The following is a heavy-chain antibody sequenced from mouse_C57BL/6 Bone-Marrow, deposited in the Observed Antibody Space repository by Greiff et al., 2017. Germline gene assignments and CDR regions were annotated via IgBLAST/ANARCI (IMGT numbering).Heavy chain of an antibody. Sequence: EVNVVESGGDLVKPGGSLKLSCAASGFTFSSYGMSWVRQTPDKRLEWVATISSGGSYTYYPDSVKGQFTISGDNAKNTLYLQMSSLKSEDTAMYYCARQGIDFDSWGQGTTLTVSS. CDR1: GFTFSSYG. CDR3: ARQGIDFDS. J-gene: IGHJ2*01. V-gene: IGHV5-6*01. CDR2: ISSGGSYT.